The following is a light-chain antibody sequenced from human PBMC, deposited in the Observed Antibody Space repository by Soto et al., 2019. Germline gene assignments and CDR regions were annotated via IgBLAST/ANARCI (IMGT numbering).Light chain of an antibody. J-gene: IGLJ2*01. CDR1: SSDVGLYNY. CDR3: SSYTSDTTLVV. V-gene: IGLV2-14*03. CDR2: DVN. Sequence: QSVLTQPASVSGSPGQSITISCTGSSSDVGLYNYVSWYQQHPGKAPKLMIYDVNDRPSGVSDRVSGSKSGNTASLTISGLQADDEADYFCSSYTSDTTLVVFGGGTKLTVL.